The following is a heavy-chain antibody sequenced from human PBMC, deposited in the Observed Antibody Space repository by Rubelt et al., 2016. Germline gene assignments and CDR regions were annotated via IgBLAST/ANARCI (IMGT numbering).Heavy chain of an antibody. V-gene: IGHV1-3*01. Sequence: QVQLVQSGAEVKKPGASVKVSCKASGYTFSTYDMHWVRQAPGQGLEWMGGINAGTGTTKYYKEVQAGVNITRDTSASTAYMELSSLRSEDTAVYYCARDLSGSYLDYWGQGTLVTVSS. CDR2: INAGTGTT. J-gene: IGHJ4*02. D-gene: IGHD6-19*01. CDR1: GYTFSTYD. CDR3: ARDLSGSYLDY.